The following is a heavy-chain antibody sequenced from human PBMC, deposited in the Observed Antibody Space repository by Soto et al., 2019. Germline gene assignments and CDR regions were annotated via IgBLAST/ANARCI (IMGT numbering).Heavy chain of an antibody. CDR3: ARDDFALGLDY. D-gene: IGHD1-26*01. J-gene: IGHJ4*02. V-gene: IGHV3-74*01. CDR1: GFTFSTYW. CDR2: TDSDGTFT. Sequence: PGGSLRLCCVASGFTFSTYWMHWVRQTQGEGLVWVSHTDSDGTFTTYADSVKGRFTISRDNAKSTLYLQMNSLRAEDTGVYYCARDDFALGLDYWGLGTLVTVSS.